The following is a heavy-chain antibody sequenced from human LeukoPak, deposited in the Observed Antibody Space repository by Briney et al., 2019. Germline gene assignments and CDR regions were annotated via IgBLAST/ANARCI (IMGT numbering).Heavy chain of an antibody. CDR1: GFTVSSNY. CDR2: IYSGGST. Sequence: GGSLRLSCAASGFTVSSNYMSWVRQAPGKGPEWVSVIYSGGSTYYADSVKGRFTISRDNSKNTLYLQMNSLRAEDTAVYYCARVRNDAFDIWGQGTMVTVSS. CDR3: ARVRNDAFDI. J-gene: IGHJ3*02. D-gene: IGHD1-14*01. V-gene: IGHV3-66*02.